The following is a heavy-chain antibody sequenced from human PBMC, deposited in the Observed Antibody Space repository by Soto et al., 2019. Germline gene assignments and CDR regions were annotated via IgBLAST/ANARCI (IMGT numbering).Heavy chain of an antibody. Sequence: QVQLVQSGAEVRQPASSVTVSCKTSGGTFSSYAISWVRQAPGQGLEGMGGIVPIVGTTTYAQKFQGRVTITADEATSTAYMQLRRLRSDDTAVYYCVRVVAIPGYPDHWGQGTLVTVSS. J-gene: IGHJ4*02. V-gene: IGHV1-69*12. CDR1: GGTFSSYA. CDR3: VRVVAIPGYPDH. D-gene: IGHD5-12*01. CDR2: IVPIVGTT.